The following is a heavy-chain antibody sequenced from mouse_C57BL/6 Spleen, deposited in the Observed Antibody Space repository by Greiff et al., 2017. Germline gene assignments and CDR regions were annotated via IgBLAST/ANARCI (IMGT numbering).Heavy chain of an antibody. CDR3: AREGDGYYVDYAMDY. Sequence: EVKLMESEGGLVQPGSSMKLSCTASGFTFSDYYMAWVRQVPEKGLEWVAHINYDGSGTYYLDSLKSRFIISRDNAKNILYLQMSSLKSEDTATYYCAREGDGYYVDYAMDYWGQGTSVTVSS. CDR1: GFTFSDYY. D-gene: IGHD2-3*01. CDR2: INYDGSGT. V-gene: IGHV5-16*01. J-gene: IGHJ4*01.